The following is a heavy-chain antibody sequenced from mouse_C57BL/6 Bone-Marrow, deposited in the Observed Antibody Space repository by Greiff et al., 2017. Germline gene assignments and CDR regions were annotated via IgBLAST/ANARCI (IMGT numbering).Heavy chain of an antibody. CDR3: ARRGDEEPAWFAY. J-gene: IGHJ3*01. Sequence: QVQLQQSGPELVKPGASVKISCKASGYAFSSSWMNWVKQRPGKGLEWIGRIYPGDGDTNYNGKFKGKATLTADKSSSTAYMQLSSLTSEDSAVYCCARRGDEEPAWFAYWGQGTLVTVSA. CDR1: GYAFSSSW. V-gene: IGHV1-82*01. CDR2: IYPGDGDT.